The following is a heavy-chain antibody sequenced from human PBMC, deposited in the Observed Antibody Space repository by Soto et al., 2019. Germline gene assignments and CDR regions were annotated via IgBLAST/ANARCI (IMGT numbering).Heavy chain of an antibody. CDR1: GGSISSCGYF. CDR3: AREGDLGFDP. Sequence: SETLSLTCAVSGGSISSCGYFWSWIRQPPGKGLEWIGYIYHSGSTYYNPSLKSRVTISVDRSKNQFSLKLSSVTAADTAVYYCAREGDLGFDPWGQGTLVTVSS. J-gene: IGHJ5*02. CDR2: IYHSGST. V-gene: IGHV4-30-2*01. D-gene: IGHD3-3*01.